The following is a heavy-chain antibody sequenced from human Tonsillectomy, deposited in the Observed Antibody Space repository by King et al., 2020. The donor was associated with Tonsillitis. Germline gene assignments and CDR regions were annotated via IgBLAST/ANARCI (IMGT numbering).Heavy chain of an antibody. J-gene: IGHJ6*02. Sequence: GQLVQSGGGLVQPGGSLRLSCAASGFTVSNNYMSWVRQAPGKGLEWVSVIYNGGSTYYADPVKRRFTISRHNSKNTLYLQMNSLRAEDTAVYYCASGAAYYYYGMDVWGQGTTVTVSS. CDR1: GFTVSNNY. D-gene: IGHD1-26*01. V-gene: IGHV3-53*04. CDR2: IYNGGST. CDR3: ASGAAYYYYGMDV.